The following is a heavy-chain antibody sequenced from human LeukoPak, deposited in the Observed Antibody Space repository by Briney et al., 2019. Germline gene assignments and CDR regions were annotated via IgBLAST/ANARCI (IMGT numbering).Heavy chain of an antibody. D-gene: IGHD6-13*01. CDR1: GGSFSGYY. V-gene: IGHV4-34*01. CDR2: INHSGST. J-gene: IGHJ4*02. Sequence: SETLSLTCAVYGGSFSGYYWSWIRQPPGKGLEWIGEINHSGSTNYNPSLKSRVTISVDTSKNQFSLKLSSVTAADTAVYYCARSSQQRVFDYWGQGTLVTVSS. CDR3: ARSSQQRVFDY.